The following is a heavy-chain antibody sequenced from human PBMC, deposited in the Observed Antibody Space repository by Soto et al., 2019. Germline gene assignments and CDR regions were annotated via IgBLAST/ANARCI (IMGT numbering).Heavy chain of an antibody. CDR3: AREGSVVVAAGPFYYYYGMDV. D-gene: IGHD2-15*01. CDR1: GYTFTSYG. V-gene: IGHV1-18*04. J-gene: IGHJ6*02. Sequence: QVQLVQSGAEVKKPGASVKVSCKASGYTFTSYGISWVRQAPGQGLEWMGWISAYNGNTNYAQKLQGRVTMTTDTSTSTAYMELRSLRSDDTAVYYCAREGSVVVAAGPFYYYYGMDVWGQGTTVTVSS. CDR2: ISAYNGNT.